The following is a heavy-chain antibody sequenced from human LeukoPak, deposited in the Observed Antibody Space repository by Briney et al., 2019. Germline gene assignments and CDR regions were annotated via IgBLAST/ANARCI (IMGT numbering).Heavy chain of an antibody. V-gene: IGHV1-69*04. D-gene: IGHD6-6*01. CDR3: ARSHSSGGADY. CDR2: IIPILGIA. J-gene: IGHJ4*02. Sequence: ASVKVSCKASGGTFSSYAISWVRQAPGQGLEWMGRIIPILGIANYAQKFQGRVTITADKSTSTAYMELSSLRSEDTAVYYCARSHSSGGADYWGQGTLVTVSS. CDR1: GGTFSSYA.